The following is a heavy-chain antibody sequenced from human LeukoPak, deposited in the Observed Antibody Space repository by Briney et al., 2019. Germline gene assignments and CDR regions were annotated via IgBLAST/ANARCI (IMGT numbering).Heavy chain of an antibody. V-gene: IGHV4-34*01. CDR1: GGSFSGYY. CDR3: ARGSGDAFDI. Sequence: SETLSLTCAVYGGSFSGYYWSWIRQPPGKGLEWIGEINHSGSTNYNPSLKSRVTISVDTSKNQFSLKLSSVTAADTAVYYCARGSGDAFDIWGQGTMVTVSS. J-gene: IGHJ3*02. D-gene: IGHD3-10*01. CDR2: INHSGST.